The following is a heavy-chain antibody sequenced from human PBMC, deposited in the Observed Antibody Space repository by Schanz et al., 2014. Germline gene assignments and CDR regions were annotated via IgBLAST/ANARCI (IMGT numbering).Heavy chain of an antibody. Sequence: ESGGGVVQPGRSLRLSCAASGFTVSKNYMSWVRQAPGKGLEWVAAINGSGNATYYADSVKGRFTISRDNSKNTLFLQMSSLRAEDTAVYYCARDGDFDYWGQGTLVTVSS. J-gene: IGHJ4*02. CDR1: GFTVSKNY. CDR2: INGSGNAT. V-gene: IGHV3-66*01. CDR3: ARDGDFDY.